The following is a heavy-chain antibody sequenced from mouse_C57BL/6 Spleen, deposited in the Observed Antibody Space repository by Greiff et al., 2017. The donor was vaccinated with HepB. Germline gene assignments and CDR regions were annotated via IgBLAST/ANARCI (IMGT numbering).Heavy chain of an antibody. CDR1: GYSFTGYY. D-gene: IGHD1-1*02. J-gene: IGHJ4*01. Sequence: EVQLQQSGPELVKPGASVKISCKASGYSFTGYYMHWVKQSSEKSLEWIGEINPSTGGTSYNQKFKGKATLTVDKSSSTAYMQLKSLTSEDSAVYSCARGLWSYAMDYWGQGTSVTVSS. CDR2: INPSTGGT. V-gene: IGHV1-43*01. CDR3: ARGLWSYAMDY.